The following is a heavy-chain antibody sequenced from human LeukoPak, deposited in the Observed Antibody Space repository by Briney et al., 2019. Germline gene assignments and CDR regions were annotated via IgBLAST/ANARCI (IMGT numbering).Heavy chain of an antibody. J-gene: IGHJ4*02. CDR2: MSSSGSYI. CDR1: GFTFSSYS. V-gene: IGHV3-21*01. CDR3: ARDLTTSMAYYFDC. Sequence: PGGSLRLSCAASGFTFSSYSMNWVRQTPGKGLERVSFMSSSGSYIYYADSVKGRFTISRDNAKNSLYLQMNSLRAEDTAVYYCARDLTTSMAYYFDCWGQGTLVTVSS. D-gene: IGHD5-18*01.